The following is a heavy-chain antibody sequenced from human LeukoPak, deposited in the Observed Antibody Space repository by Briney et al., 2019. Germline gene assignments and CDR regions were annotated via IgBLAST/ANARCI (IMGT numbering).Heavy chain of an antibody. CDR1: GFTFSSYA. Sequence: GGSLRLSCAASGFTFSSYAMSWVRQAPGKGLEWVSAISGSGGSTYYADSVKGRFTISRDNSKNTLYLQMNSLRAEDTAVYYCARDPYCSSTSCYSNFKQRSDYWGQGTLVTVSS. CDR2: ISGSGGST. D-gene: IGHD2-2*01. CDR3: ARDPYCSSTSCYSNFKQRSDY. J-gene: IGHJ4*02. V-gene: IGHV3-23*01.